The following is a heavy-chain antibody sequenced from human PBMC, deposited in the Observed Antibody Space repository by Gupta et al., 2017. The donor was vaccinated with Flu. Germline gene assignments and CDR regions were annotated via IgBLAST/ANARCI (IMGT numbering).Heavy chain of an antibody. J-gene: IGHJ4*02. D-gene: IGHD3-3*01. CDR3: ARSYYDFWSGYSAFDY. V-gene: IGHV2-26*01. CDR2: IFSNDEK. Sequence: IFSNDEKSYSTSLKSRLTISKDTSKSQVVLTMTNMDPVDTATYYCARSYYDFWSGYSAFDYWGQGTLVTVSS.